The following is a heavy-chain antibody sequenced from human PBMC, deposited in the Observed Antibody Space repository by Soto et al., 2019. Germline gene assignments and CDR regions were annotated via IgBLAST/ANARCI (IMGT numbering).Heavy chain of an antibody. Sequence: SETLSLTCAVSGYSISSGYYWGWIRQPPGKGLEWIGSIYHSGSTYYNPSLKSRVTISVDTSKDQFSLKLSSVTAADTAVYYCARDQGELDYWGQGTLVTVSS. J-gene: IGHJ4*02. CDR2: IYHSGST. D-gene: IGHD1-26*01. CDR3: ARDQGELDY. CDR1: GYSISSGYY. V-gene: IGHV4-38-2*02.